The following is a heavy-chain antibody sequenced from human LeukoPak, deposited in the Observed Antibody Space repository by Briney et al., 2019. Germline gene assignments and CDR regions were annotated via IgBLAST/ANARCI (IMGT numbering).Heavy chain of an antibody. Sequence: SETLSLTCTVSGGSISSYYWSWIRQPPGKGLEWIGYIYYSGSTNYNPSLKSRVTISVDTSKNQFSLKLSSVTAADTAVYFCVRVIGAPNYYYYMDVWGKGTTVTVSS. D-gene: IGHD3-22*01. J-gene: IGHJ6*03. V-gene: IGHV4-59*01. CDR2: IYYSGST. CDR1: GGSISSYY. CDR3: VRVIGAPNYYYYMDV.